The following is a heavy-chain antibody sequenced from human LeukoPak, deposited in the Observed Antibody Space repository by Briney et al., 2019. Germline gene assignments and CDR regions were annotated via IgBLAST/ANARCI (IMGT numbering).Heavy chain of an antibody. CDR2: IKQDGSEK. CDR1: GFTFSSYW. CDR3: ARVGRDGYNSDY. J-gene: IGHJ4*02. Sequence: PGGSLRLSCAASGFTFSSYWMSWVRQAPAKGLEWVANIKQDGSEKYYVDSVKGRFTISRDNTKNSLDLQMNSLRAEDTAVYYCARVGRDGYNSDYWGQGTLVTVSS. D-gene: IGHD5-12*01. V-gene: IGHV3-7*01.